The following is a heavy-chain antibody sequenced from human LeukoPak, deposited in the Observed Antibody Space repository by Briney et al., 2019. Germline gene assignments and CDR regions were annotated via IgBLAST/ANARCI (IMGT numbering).Heavy chain of an antibody. CDR1: GFTFSSYA. CDR2: ISYDGSNK. V-gene: IGHV3-30*04. Sequence: GGSLRLSCAASGFTFSSYAMHWVRQAPGKGLEWVAVISYDGSNKYYADSVKGRFTISRDNPKNTLYLQMNSLRAEDTAVYYCARDGGYSSSWLDYWGQGTLVTVSS. D-gene: IGHD6-13*01. CDR3: ARDGGYSSSWLDY. J-gene: IGHJ4*02.